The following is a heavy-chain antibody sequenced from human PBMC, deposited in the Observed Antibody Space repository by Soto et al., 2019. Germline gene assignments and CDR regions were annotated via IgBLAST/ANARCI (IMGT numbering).Heavy chain of an antibody. CDR1: GFTFRNHW. CDR3: TRDSSLSFHR. Sequence: GGSLRLSCAASGFTFRNHWMHWVRQAPGKGLVWVSYINNDGSGTTYADSVKGRFTISRDNAENRIYLQMNSLRVEDTAVYYCTRDSSLSFHRWGQGALVTVSS. CDR2: INNDGSGT. V-gene: IGHV3-74*01. J-gene: IGHJ5*02.